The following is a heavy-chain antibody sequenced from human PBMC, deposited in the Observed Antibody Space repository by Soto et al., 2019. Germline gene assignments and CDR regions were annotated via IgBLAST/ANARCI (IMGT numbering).Heavy chain of an antibody. Sequence: TLSVTCTVSGGSISSGGYHWSWSRQHPGKGLEWIGYIYYSGSTYYNPSLKSRVTISVDTSKNQFSLKLSSVTAADTAVYYCARGKNWFDPWGQGTLVTVSS. CDR1: GGSISSGGYH. V-gene: IGHV4-31*03. CDR2: IYYSGST. CDR3: ARGKNWFDP. J-gene: IGHJ5*02.